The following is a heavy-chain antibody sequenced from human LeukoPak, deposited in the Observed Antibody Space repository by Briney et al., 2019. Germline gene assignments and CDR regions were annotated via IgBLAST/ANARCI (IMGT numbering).Heavy chain of an antibody. J-gene: IGHJ3*02. V-gene: IGHV4-39*01. CDR2: IFYSGST. Sequence: SETLSLTCTVSGDSISSSSSYWGWIRPPPGXGXXXXXSIFYSGSTYXXXXLXXXXTISIVASKNQFSLKLSSVTAADTAVYYCANPPEGLVLSDSFDIWGQGTMVTVSS. CDR3: ANPPEGLVLSDSFDI. CDR1: GDSISSSSSY. D-gene: IGHD3-16*02.